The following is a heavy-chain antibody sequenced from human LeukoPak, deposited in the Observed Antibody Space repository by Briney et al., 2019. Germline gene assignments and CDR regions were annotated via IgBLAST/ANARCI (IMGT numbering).Heavy chain of an antibody. CDR1: TNSMGSDHY. J-gene: IGHJ4*01. V-gene: IGHV4-38-2*02. D-gene: IGHD4-17*01. CDR3: ATVRASHYGDWYFDS. Sequence: PSETLSLTCTVSTNSMGSDHYWGWIRQPPGTGLEWIGNVDPSGNTYYNPSLKSRAAISLDTSKKQFSLNLTPVTAADTAVYYCATVRASHYGDWYFDSWGHGTRVTVSS. CDR2: VDPSGNT.